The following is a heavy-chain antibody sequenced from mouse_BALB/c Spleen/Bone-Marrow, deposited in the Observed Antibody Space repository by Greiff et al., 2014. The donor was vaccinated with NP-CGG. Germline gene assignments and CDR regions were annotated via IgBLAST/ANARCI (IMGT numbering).Heavy chain of an antibody. Sequence: EVKVEESGPSLVKPSQTLSLTCSVTGDSITSGYWNWIRKFPGNKLEYMGYISYSGSTYYNPSLKSRISITRDTSKNQYYLQLNSVTTEDTATFYCARGGGTGFDYWGQGTTLTVSS. D-gene: IGHD3-3*01. CDR1: GDSITSGY. J-gene: IGHJ2*01. V-gene: IGHV3-8*02. CDR3: ARGGGTGFDY. CDR2: ISYSGST.